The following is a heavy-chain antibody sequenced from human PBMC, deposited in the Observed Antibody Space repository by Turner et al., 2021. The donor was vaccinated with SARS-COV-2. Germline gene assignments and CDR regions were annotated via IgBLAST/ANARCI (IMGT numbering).Heavy chain of an antibody. CDR2: IYYSGST. D-gene: IGHD3-3*01. J-gene: IGHJ4*02. CDR1: GGSISSSSYY. CDR3: ARRRFMSGYSFDY. V-gene: IGHV4-39*01. Sequence: QLQLQESGPGLVNPSETLSLTCTVSGGSISSSSYYWGWIRQPPGKGLEWIGNIYYSGSTYYNPSLKSRVTISVDTSKNQFSLKLSSVTAADTAVYYCARRRFMSGYSFDYWGQGTLVTVSS.